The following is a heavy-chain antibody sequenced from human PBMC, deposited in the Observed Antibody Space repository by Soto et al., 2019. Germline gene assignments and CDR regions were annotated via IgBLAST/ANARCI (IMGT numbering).Heavy chain of an antibody. D-gene: IGHD3-3*01. Sequence: GGSLRLSCAASGFTFSSYWMSWVRQAPGKGLEWVANIKQDGSEKYYVDSVKGRFTISRDNAKNSLYLQMNSLRAEDTAVYYCARDRYYDFWSGYYLNYYYYYMDVWGKGTTVTVSS. CDR2: IKQDGSEK. V-gene: IGHV3-7*03. J-gene: IGHJ6*03. CDR3: ARDRYYDFWSGYYLNYYYYYMDV. CDR1: GFTFSSYW.